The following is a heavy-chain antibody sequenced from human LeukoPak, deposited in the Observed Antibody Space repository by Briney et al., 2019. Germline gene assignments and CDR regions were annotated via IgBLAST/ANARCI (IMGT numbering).Heavy chain of an antibody. CDR1: GFTFSSYA. J-gene: IGHJ4*02. V-gene: IGHV3-30*04. CDR2: ISYDGSNK. CDR3: ARDLKTGSGSSMGDYYFDY. Sequence: GRSLRLSCAVSGFTFSSYAMHWVRQAPGKGLEWVAVISYDGSNKYYADSVKGRFTISRDNSKNTLYLQMNSLRAEDTAVYYCARDLKTGSGSSMGDYYFDYWGQGTLVTVSS. D-gene: IGHD3-10*01.